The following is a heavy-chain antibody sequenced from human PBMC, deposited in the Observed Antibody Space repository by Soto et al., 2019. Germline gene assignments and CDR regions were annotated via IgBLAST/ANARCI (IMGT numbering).Heavy chain of an antibody. CDR1: GGSVTNSSYY. Sequence: SETPSLTCTVSGGSVTNSSYYWGWIRQSPGKGLEWIGSVYYRGRSYSKSSVKSRVTISVDTSKNRFSLSLNSVTASDTAVYFCVSQRTTVPTQAYFDYWGPRALVTV. J-gene: IGHJ4*02. D-gene: IGHD4-17*01. V-gene: IGHV4-39*01. CDR3: VSQRTTVPTQAYFDY. CDR2: VYYRGRS.